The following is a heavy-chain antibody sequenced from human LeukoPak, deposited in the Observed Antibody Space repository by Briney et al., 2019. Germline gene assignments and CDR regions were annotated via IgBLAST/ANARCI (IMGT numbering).Heavy chain of an antibody. J-gene: IGHJ4*02. Sequence: PGGSLRLSCAASGFTFSSCGMHWVRQAPGKGLEWVAFIRYHGSDKYYADSVKGRFTISRDNSDNTLYLQMNSLRVEDTAVYYCAKDYVDTAMVDWGQGTLVTASS. D-gene: IGHD5-18*01. CDR1: GFTFSSCG. CDR3: AKDYVDTAMVD. V-gene: IGHV3-30*02. CDR2: IRYHGSDK.